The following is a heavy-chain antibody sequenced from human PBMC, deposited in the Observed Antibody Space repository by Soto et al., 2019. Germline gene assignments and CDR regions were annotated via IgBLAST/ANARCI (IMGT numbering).Heavy chain of an antibody. V-gene: IGHV1-2*04. CDR3: ARSGGGYDLGDY. D-gene: IGHD5-12*01. CDR1: GYTFIGYY. J-gene: IGHJ4*02. CDR2: INPNSGGA. Sequence: QVQLVQSGAEVKKPGASVKVYCKASGYTFIGYYIHWVRQAPGQGLEWMGWINPNSGGAKYSQKFQAWFTMTSDASISTAYRELSRLKSDDTAVYYCARSGGGYDLGDYWGQGTLVTVSS.